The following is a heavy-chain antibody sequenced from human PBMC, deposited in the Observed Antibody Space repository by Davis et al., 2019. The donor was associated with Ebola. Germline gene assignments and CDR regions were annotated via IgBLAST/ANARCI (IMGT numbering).Heavy chain of an antibody. D-gene: IGHD1-1*01. CDR1: GYTFTNYG. Sequence: ASVKVSCKTSGYTFTNYGITWVRQAPGQGLEWMGWINPHNGNTNYAQNVQGRVTMTTDTSTSTAYMEVGSLRSDDTAVYYCARAQFPTTSDHWGQGTLVTDSS. CDR2: INPHNGNT. V-gene: IGHV1-18*04. J-gene: IGHJ4*02. CDR3: ARAQFPTTSDH.